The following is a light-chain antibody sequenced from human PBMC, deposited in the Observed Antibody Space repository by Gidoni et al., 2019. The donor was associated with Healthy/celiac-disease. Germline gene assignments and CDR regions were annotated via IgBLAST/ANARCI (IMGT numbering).Light chain of an antibody. CDR3: QKYNSAPFT. J-gene: IGKJ3*01. CDR1: QGISNY. CDR2: AAS. Sequence: DIQKTHYPSSLSASVGDSVNITCRASQGISNYLAWYQQTPGKVPKLLIYAASTLQSVVPSRCSGRGAGTDFTITISSLQPEDFATYYCQKYNSAPFTFGPGTKVDIK. V-gene: IGKV1-27*01.